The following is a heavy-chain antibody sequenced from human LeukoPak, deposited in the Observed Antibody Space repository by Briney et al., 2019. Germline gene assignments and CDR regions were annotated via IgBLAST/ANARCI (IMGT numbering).Heavy chain of an antibody. D-gene: IGHD3-22*01. CDR3: ARRGYIDSSGYDY. V-gene: IGHV3-21*01. CDR2: ISGSSSDI. J-gene: IGHJ4*02. CDR1: GFTFSSYA. Sequence: PGGSLRLSCAASGFTFSSYAMNWVRQAPGKGLEWVSSISGSSSDIYYADSMKGRLTISRDNAKNSVYLLINSLRAEDTAIYYCARRGYIDSSGYDYWGQGTLVTVSS.